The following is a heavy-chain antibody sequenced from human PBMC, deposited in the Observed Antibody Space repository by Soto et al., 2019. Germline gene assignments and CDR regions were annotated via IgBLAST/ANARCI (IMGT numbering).Heavy chain of an antibody. V-gene: IGHV4-34*01. D-gene: IGHD1-1*01. CDR3: ARVERGTATTVVDAFDI. CDR1: GGFVTSGSYY. CDR2: MSHSGGT. Sequence: QVQLQQWGAGLLKPSETLSLTCAVYGGFVTSGSYYWSWIRQPPGKGLEWTGEMSHSGGTHVNPSLKSRVSISVDTSKNQFTLKMSSVTAAYTALYYCARVERGTATTVVDAFDIWGPGTMGTVSS. J-gene: IGHJ3*02.